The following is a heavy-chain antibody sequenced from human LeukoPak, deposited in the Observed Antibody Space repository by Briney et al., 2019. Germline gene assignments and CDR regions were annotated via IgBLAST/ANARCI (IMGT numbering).Heavy chain of an antibody. CDR2: IYYSGST. CDR1: GGSISSYY. V-gene: IGHV4-59*08. CDR3: ARLTGATSSSWYGNWFDP. D-gene: IGHD6-13*01. Sequence: SETLSLTCTVSGGSISSYYWSWIRQPPGKGLEWIGYIYYSGSTTYNPSLKSRVTISVDTSKNQFSLKLSSVTAADTAVYYCARLTGATSSSWYGNWFDPWGQGTLVTVSS. J-gene: IGHJ5*02.